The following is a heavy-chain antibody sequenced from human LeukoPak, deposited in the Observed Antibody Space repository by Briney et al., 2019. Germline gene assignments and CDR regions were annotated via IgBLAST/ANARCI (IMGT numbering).Heavy chain of an antibody. J-gene: IGHJ4*02. Sequence: GGSLRLSCAASGFTFSSYAMSWVRQAPGKGLEWVSAISGSGGSTYYADSVKGRFTISRDNSKNTLYLQMNSLSVEDTAVYYCARVGYYASGPFSYFDYWGQGTLVTVSS. CDR1: GFTFSSYA. V-gene: IGHV3-23*01. CDR2: ISGSGGST. D-gene: IGHD3-10*01. CDR3: ARVGYYASGPFSYFDY.